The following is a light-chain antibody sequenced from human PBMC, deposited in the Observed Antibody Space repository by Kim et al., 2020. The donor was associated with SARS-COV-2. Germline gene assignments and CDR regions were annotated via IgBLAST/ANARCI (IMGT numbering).Light chain of an antibody. V-gene: IGLV2-14*04. CDR1: NSDVGSYGY. Sequence: SITITCTGTNSDVGSYGYVSWFQQHPGKAPKVMIYDVSERPSGVSNRFSGSKSGNTASLTISGLQAEGEADYYCISYTSSNAWVFGGGTQLTVL. CDR3: ISYTSSNAWV. J-gene: IGLJ3*02. CDR2: DVS.